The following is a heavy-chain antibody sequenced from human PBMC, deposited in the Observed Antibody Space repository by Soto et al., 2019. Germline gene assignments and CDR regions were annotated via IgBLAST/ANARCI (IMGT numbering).Heavy chain of an antibody. J-gene: IGHJ4*02. V-gene: IGHV3-23*01. D-gene: IGHD6-25*01. Sequence: GGSLRLSCAASGFTFNNYAMSWVRQAPGKGLEWVSIITDSGFGTYYADSVKGRSTISRDNSKKTLYLQMNSVRVEDTAVYFCAKRLRVAAASFDYWGQGTLVTVSS. CDR2: ITDSGFGT. CDR3: AKRLRVAAASFDY. CDR1: GFTFNNYA.